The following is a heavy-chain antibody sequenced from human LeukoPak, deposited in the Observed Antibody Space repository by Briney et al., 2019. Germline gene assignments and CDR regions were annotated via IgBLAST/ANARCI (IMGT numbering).Heavy chain of an antibody. J-gene: IGHJ5*02. CDR1: GYSISSGYY. CDR3: ASGLHYDFWSGYLNWFDP. D-gene: IGHD3-3*01. CDR2: IYHSGST. V-gene: IGHV4-38-2*02. Sequence: PSETLSLTCTVSGYSISSGYYWGWIRQPPGKGLEWIGSIYHSGSTYYNPSLKSRVTISVDTSKNQFSLKLSSVTAADTAVYYCASGLHYDFWSGYLNWFDPWGQGTLVTVSS.